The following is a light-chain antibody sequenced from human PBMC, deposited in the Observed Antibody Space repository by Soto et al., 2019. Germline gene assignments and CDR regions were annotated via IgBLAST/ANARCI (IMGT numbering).Light chain of an antibody. Sequence: QSVLTQPASVSGSPGQSITISCTGTSSDIGVYKYVSWYQQHPGKAPNLMIYEVSNRPSGVSNRFSGSKSGTTASLTISGLQAEDEADYYCSSYTSSSTVVFGGGTKVTVL. V-gene: IGLV2-14*01. CDR1: SSDIGVYKY. CDR2: EVS. J-gene: IGLJ2*01. CDR3: SSYTSSSTVV.